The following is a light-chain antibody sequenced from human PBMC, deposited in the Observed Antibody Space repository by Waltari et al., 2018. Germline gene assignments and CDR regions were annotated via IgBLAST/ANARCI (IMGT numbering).Light chain of an antibody. CDR3: LQDNSVPLT. Sequence: IQLTQSPSSPPASLGDRVTITCRPSQGISHYLNWYQQKPGKAPKRLIYDASSLQSGVPSRFSGSGSETVFILTISSLQAEDSAAYYCLQDNSVPLTFGGGTKVEIK. CDR1: QGISHY. CDR2: DAS. V-gene: IGKV1-17*01. J-gene: IGKJ4*02.